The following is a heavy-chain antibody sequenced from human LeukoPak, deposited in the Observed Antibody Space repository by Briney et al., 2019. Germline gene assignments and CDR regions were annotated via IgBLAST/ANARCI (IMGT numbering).Heavy chain of an antibody. J-gene: IGHJ4*02. CDR3: AKSGIAAAGTKRGYFDY. D-gene: IGHD6-13*01. Sequence: GGSLRLSCAASGFTFSSYGMHWVRQAPGKGLEWVAVISCDGSNKYSADSVKGRFTISRDNSKNTLYLQMNSLRAEDTAVYYCAKSGIAAAGTKRGYFDYWGQGTLVTVSS. V-gene: IGHV3-30*18. CDR1: GFTFSSYG. CDR2: ISCDGSNK.